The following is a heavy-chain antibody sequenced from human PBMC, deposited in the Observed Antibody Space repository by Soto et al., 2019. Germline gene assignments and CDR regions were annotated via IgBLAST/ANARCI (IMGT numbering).Heavy chain of an antibody. CDR3: AKEYGSTWIDH. J-gene: IGHJ4*02. Sequence: GGSVRLSCAASGFTFSTYGMHWVRQAPGKGLEWVAAMSYDGTKEYYVDSVKGRFTISRDNSRNTLFLQLNSLRAEDTAVYYCAKEYGSTWIDHWGQGTLVTVSS. D-gene: IGHD6-13*01. V-gene: IGHV3-30*18. CDR2: MSYDGTKE. CDR1: GFTFSTYG.